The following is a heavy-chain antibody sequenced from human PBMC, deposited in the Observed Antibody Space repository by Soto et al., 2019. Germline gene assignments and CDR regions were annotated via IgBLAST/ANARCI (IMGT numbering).Heavy chain of an antibody. Sequence: VGSLRLSCAASGFSFDVFTMTWVRQTPDKRLEWVSTVAGSGVNTYYAESVRGRFSISRDNSNNALYLQMNNLRAEDTAVYFCTKERGRFSGYDYWGRGTLVTVSS. CDR3: TKERGRFSGYDY. V-gene: IGHV3-23*01. D-gene: IGHD5-12*01. CDR1: GFSFDVFT. CDR2: VAGSGVNT. J-gene: IGHJ4*02.